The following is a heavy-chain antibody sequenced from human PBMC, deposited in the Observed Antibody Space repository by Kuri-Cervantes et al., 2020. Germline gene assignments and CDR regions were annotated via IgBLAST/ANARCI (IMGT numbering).Heavy chain of an antibody. J-gene: IGHJ4*02. CDR2: INPSGGST. CDR3: ASLLLWFGELPPRGDY. V-gene: IGHV1-46*01. CDR1: GYTFTSYY. D-gene: IGHD3-10*01. Sequence: ASVKVSCKASGYTFTSYYMHWVRQAPGQGLEWMGIINPSGGSTRYAQKFQGRVTMTRDTSTSTAYMELSSLRSEDTAVHYCASLLLWFGELPPRGDYWGQGTLVTVSS.